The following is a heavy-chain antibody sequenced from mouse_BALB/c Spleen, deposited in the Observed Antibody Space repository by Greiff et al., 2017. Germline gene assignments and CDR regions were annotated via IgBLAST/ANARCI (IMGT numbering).Heavy chain of an antibody. J-gene: IGHJ2*01. CDR3: ASGNRYDYFDC. CDR1: GYSITSDYA. V-gene: IGHV3-2*02. CDR2: ISYSGST. Sequence: EVQLQQSGPGLVKPSQSLSLTCTVTGYSITSDYAWNWIRQFPGNKLEWMGYISYSGSTSYNPSLKSRISITRDTSKNQFFLQLNSVTTEDTATYYCASGNRYDYFDCWGQGTTLTVSS. D-gene: IGHD2-1*01.